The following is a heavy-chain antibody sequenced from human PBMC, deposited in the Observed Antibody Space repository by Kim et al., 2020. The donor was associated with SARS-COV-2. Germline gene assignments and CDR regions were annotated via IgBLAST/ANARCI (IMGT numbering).Heavy chain of an antibody. CDR2: IYYSGST. CDR3: ARHGLRYYGSGSYYL. CDR1: GGSISSSSYY. V-gene: IGHV4-39*01. J-gene: IGHJ4*02. D-gene: IGHD3-10*01. Sequence: SETLSLTCTVSGGSISSSSYYWGWIRQPPGKGLEWIGSIYYSGSTYYNPSLKSRVTISVDTSKNQFSLKLSSVTAADTAVYYCARHGLRYYGSGSYYLWGQGTLVTVSS.